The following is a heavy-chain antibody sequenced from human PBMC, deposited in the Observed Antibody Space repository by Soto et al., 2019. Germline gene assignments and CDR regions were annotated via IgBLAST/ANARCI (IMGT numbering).Heavy chain of an antibody. V-gene: IGHV3-23*01. D-gene: IGHD3-9*01. CDR3: AKEGNPNPSLTGYYRLGGFVP. CDR2: ISGSGGST. Sequence: EVQLLESGGGLVQPGGSLRLSCAASGFTFSSYAMSWVRQAPGKGLEWVSEISGSGGSTYYADSVKGRFTISRDNSKTTVYLKMTSVRAEDTAVYQCAKEGNPNPSLTGYYRLGGFVPWGQGTLVTVSS. J-gene: IGHJ5*02. CDR1: GFTFSSYA.